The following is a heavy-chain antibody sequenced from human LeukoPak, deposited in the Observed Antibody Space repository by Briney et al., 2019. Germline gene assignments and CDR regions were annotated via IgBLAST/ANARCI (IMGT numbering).Heavy chain of an antibody. Sequence: ASVRVSCKASGYTFTNYDINWERQASGQGLEWMGWIHPNSGDTKSAQRFQGRVTMTRDTSISTAYMELTRLTSDDTAVYYCASYYGHYTRNWMDTWGQGTLVTVSS. CDR2: IHPNSGDT. CDR1: GYTFTNYD. D-gene: IGHD4-17*01. V-gene: IGHV1-2*02. J-gene: IGHJ5*02. CDR3: ASYYGHYTRNWMDT.